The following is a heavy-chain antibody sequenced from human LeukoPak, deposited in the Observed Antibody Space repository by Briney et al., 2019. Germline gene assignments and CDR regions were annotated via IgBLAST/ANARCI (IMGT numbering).Heavy chain of an antibody. CDR1: GFTFSSYS. CDR3: ARDRNDFWSGYFDY. D-gene: IGHD3-3*01. J-gene: IGHJ4*02. CDR2: ISSSSSYI. V-gene: IGHV3-21*01. Sequence: GGSLRLSCAASGFTFSSYSMNWVRQAPGKGLEWVSSISSSSSYIYYADSVKGRFTISRDSAKNSVYLQMNSLRAEDTAVYYCARDRNDFWSGYFDYWGQGTLVTVSS.